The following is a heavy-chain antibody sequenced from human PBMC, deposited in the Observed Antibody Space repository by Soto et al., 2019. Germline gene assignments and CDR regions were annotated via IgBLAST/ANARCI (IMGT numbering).Heavy chain of an antibody. V-gene: IGHV3-7*01. Sequence: GGSLRLSCAASGFTFSSYWMSWVRQAPGKGLEWVANIKQDGSEKYYVDSVKGRFTISRDNAKNSLYLQMNSLRAEDTAVYYCARGCSGGSCYPHYMDVWGKGTTVTVSS. D-gene: IGHD2-15*01. J-gene: IGHJ6*03. CDR1: GFTFSSYW. CDR3: ARGCSGGSCYPHYMDV. CDR2: IKQDGSEK.